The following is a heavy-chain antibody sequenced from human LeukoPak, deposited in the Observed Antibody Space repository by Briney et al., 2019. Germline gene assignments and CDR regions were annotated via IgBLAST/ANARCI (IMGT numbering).Heavy chain of an antibody. Sequence: SETLSLTCTVSGGSISSYYWSWIRQPPGKGLEWIGYIYYSGSTNYNPSLKSRVTISVDTSKNQFSLKLSSVTAADTAVYYCARGFRVVGATPDYWGQGTLVTVSS. V-gene: IGHV4-59*01. CDR1: GGSISSYY. CDR3: ARGFRVVGATPDY. J-gene: IGHJ4*02. CDR2: IYYSGST. D-gene: IGHD1-26*01.